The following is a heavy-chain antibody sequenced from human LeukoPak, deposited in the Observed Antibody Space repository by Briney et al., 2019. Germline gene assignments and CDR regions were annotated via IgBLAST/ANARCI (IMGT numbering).Heavy chain of an antibody. Sequence: GGSLRLSCSASGFTFSSYAMHWVRQAPGKGLEYVSAISSNGGSTYYADSVKGRFTISRDNSKNTLYLQVNSLRAEDTAVYYCAKWGDYDILTGYYVPDYWGQGTLVTVSS. CDR3: AKWGDYDILTGYYVPDY. V-gene: IGHV3-64*04. J-gene: IGHJ4*02. CDR1: GFTFSSYA. CDR2: ISSNGGST. D-gene: IGHD3-9*01.